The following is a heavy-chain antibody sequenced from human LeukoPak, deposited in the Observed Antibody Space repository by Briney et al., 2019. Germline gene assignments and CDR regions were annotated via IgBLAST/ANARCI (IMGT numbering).Heavy chain of an antibody. J-gene: IGHJ6*03. Sequence: GGSLRLSCAASGFTFSSYALHWVRQAPGKGLEGVAVISYDGSNKYYADSVKGRFTISRDNAKNSLYLAMNSLRAEDTAVYYCARGRLMVRGVLYYMDVWGKGTTVTVSS. V-gene: IGHV3-30-3*01. CDR2: ISYDGSNK. CDR1: GFTFSSYA. D-gene: IGHD3-10*01. CDR3: ARGRLMVRGVLYYMDV.